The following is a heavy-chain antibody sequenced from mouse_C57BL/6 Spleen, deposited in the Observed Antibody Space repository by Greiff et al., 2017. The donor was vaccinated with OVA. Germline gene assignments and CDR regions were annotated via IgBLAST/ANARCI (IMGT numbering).Heavy chain of an antibody. CDR3: ARERDYYGSSFDY. D-gene: IGHD1-1*01. V-gene: IGHV1-82*01. Sequence: VQLQQSGPELVKPGASVKISCKASGYAFSSSWMNWVKQRPGKGLEWIGRIYPGDGDTNYNGKFKGKATLTADKSSSTAYMQLSSLTSEDSAVYVCARERDYYGSSFDYWGQGTTLTVSS. CDR1: GYAFSSSW. J-gene: IGHJ2*01. CDR2: IYPGDGDT.